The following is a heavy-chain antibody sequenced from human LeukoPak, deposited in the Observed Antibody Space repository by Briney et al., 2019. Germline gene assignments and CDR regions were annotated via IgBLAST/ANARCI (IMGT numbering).Heavy chain of an antibody. V-gene: IGHV1-24*01. J-gene: IGHJ4*02. Sequence: ASVKVSCKASGYTFTDYYMHWVRQAPGKGLEWMGGFDPEDGETIYAQKFQGRVTMTEDTSTDTAYMELSSLRSEDTAVYYCATHASVIAIPFDYWGQGTLVTVSS. CDR1: GYTFTDYY. D-gene: IGHD2-21*01. CDR2: FDPEDGET. CDR3: ATHASVIAIPFDY.